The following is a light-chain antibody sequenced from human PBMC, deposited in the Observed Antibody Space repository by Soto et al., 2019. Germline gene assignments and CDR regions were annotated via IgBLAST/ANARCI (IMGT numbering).Light chain of an antibody. V-gene: IGKV3-15*01. CDR1: RSVGSN. Sequence: EIVMTQSPATLSVSPGECTTLSCRASRSVGSNLAWYQQKPGQAPRLLIYGASTRATGIPARFSGSGSGTEFTLTISSLPSEDFAIYFCQQYNNWPPDRTFGQGTKVEIK. CDR2: GAS. CDR3: QQYNNWPPDRT. J-gene: IGKJ1*01.